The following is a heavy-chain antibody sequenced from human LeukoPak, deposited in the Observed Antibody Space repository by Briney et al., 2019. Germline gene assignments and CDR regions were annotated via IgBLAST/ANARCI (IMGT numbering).Heavy chain of an antibody. D-gene: IGHD1-26*01. Sequence: ASVKVSCKASGGTFSSYAISWVRQAPGQGLEWMGRIIPILGIANYAQKLQGRVTMTTDTSTSTAYMELRSLRSDDTAVYYCARSGGSSTFDYWGQGTLVTVSS. CDR3: ARSGGSSTFDY. CDR2: IIPILGIA. CDR1: GGTFSSYA. V-gene: IGHV1-69*04. J-gene: IGHJ4*02.